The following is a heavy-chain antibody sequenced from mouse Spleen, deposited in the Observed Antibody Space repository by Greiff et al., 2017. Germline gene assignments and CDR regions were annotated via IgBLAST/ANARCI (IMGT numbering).Heavy chain of an antibody. D-gene: IGHD1-1*01. CDR3: ARKLRNYAMDY. CDR2: ISSGSSTI. J-gene: IGHJ4*01. CDR1: GFTFSDYG. Sequence: EVKLVESGGGLVKPGGSLKLSCAASGFTFSDYGMHWVRQAPEKGLEWVAYISSGSSTIYYADTVKGRFTISIDNAKNTLFLQMTSLRSEDTAMYYCARKLRNYAMDYWGQGTSVTVSS. V-gene: IGHV5-17*01.